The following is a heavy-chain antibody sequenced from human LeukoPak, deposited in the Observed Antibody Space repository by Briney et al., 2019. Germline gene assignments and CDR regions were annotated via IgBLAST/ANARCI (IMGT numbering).Heavy chain of an antibody. D-gene: IGHD6-19*01. J-gene: IGHJ4*02. CDR3: ARGISSGWSRAVGY. CDR2: IYYGGST. Sequence: SETLSLTCTVSGGSVSSGSYYWSWIRQPPGKGLEWIGYIYYGGSTNYNPSLKSRVTISVDTSKNQFSLKLSSVIAADTAVYYCARGISSGWSRAVGYWGQGTLVTVSS. CDR1: GGSVSSGSYY. V-gene: IGHV4-61*01.